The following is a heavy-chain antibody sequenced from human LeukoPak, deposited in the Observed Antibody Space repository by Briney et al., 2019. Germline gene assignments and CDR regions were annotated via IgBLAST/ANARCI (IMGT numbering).Heavy chain of an antibody. CDR3: AKGPYYYDSSGYLLDY. Sequence: GRSLRLSCAASGFTLDDYAMHWVRQAPGKGLEWVSGISWNSGSIGYADSVKGRFTISRDNAKNSLYLQMNSLRAEDTALYYCAKGPYYYDSSGYLLDYWGQGTLVTVSS. CDR2: ISWNSGSI. CDR1: GFTLDDYA. D-gene: IGHD3-22*01. J-gene: IGHJ4*02. V-gene: IGHV3-9*01.